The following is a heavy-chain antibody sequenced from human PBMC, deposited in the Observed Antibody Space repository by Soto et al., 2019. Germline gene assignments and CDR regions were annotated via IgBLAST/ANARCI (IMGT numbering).Heavy chain of an antibody. V-gene: IGHV3-33*01. D-gene: IGHD6-19*01. CDR1: LFTFSSYG. J-gene: IGHJ4*02. CDR3: TTSSSGWPQYYFDY. Sequence: PAWSLRLSCSASLFTFSSYGMHWVLQSPGKGLELVAVIWYDGSNKYYADSVKGRFTISRDNSKNTLYMQMNSLKTEDTAVYYCTTSSSGWPQYYFDYWGQGTLVTVSS. CDR2: IWYDGSNK.